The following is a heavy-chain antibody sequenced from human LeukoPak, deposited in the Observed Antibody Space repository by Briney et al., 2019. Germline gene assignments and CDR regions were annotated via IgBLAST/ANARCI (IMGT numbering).Heavy chain of an antibody. J-gene: IGHJ4*02. CDR1: GFTFSSYA. CDR2: ISYDGSNK. CDR3: AKLRTGTTDFSDY. D-gene: IGHD1-1*01. Sequence: GGSLRLSCAASGFTFSSYAMHWVRQAPGKGLEGVAVISYDGSNKYYADSVKGRFTISRDNSKNTLYLQMNSLRAEDTAVYYCAKLRTGTTDFSDYWGQGTLVTVSS. V-gene: IGHV3-30-3*02.